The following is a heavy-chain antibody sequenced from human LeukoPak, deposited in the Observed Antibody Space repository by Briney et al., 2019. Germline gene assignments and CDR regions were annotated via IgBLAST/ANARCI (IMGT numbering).Heavy chain of an antibody. J-gene: IGHJ5*02. CDR1: GGSISSGGYY. CDR3: VRLSDSGIWGADP. V-gene: IGHV4-61*08. D-gene: IGHD3-10*01. Sequence: PSETLSLTCTVSGGSISSGGYYWSWIRQHPGKGLEWIGYIYYSGSTSYNPSLKSRVTISVDTSKNQFSLKLSSVTAADTAVYYCVRLSDSGIWGADPWGQGTLVTVSS. CDR2: IYYSGST.